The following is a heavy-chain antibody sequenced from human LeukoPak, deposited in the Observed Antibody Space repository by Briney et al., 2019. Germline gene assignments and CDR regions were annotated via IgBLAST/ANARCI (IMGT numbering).Heavy chain of an antibody. CDR3: TTEFGSGHYFDC. Sequence: GGSLRLSCRASGFTLSNAWMSWVRQAPGKGLEWVGRIKSKSNGGTTDYTAPVKGRFTISRDDSKNTLYLQLNSLETEDTAVYYCTTEFGSGHYFDCWGQGTLVTVSS. CDR2: IKSKSNGGTT. D-gene: IGHD6-19*01. J-gene: IGHJ4*02. V-gene: IGHV3-15*01. CDR1: GFTLSNAW.